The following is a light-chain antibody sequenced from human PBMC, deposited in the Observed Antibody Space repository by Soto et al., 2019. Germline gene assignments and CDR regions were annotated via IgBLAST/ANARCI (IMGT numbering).Light chain of an antibody. V-gene: IGKV3D-15*01. CDR3: QQYNSAPIT. J-gene: IGKJ5*01. Sequence: EIVMTQSPTILSVSPGERATLSCRAIQSVSSNLAWYQQKPGQAPRLLIYGVYTRAPGIPARFSGSGSGTEFTLTISSLQSEDVAAYCCQQYNSAPITFGQGTRLEIK. CDR1: QSVSSN. CDR2: GVY.